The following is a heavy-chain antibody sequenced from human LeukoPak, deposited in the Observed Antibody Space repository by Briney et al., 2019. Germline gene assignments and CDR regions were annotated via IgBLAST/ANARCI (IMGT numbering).Heavy chain of an antibody. D-gene: IGHD2/OR15-2a*01. V-gene: IGHV3-30*14. J-gene: IGHJ4*02. Sequence: GKSLRLSCAASGFTFNRYAMHWVRQAPGKGLEWVAFISYDGNIKSNVDSEKGRFTISRDNSKNTLYLQMSSLRVEDTAIYYCARGRNYFPIDYWGQGTFVIVSS. CDR3: ARGRNYFPIDY. CDR1: GFTFNRYA. CDR2: ISYDGNIK.